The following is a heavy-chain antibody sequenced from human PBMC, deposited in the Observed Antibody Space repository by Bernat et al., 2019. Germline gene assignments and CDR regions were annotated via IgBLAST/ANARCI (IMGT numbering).Heavy chain of an antibody. Sequence: QVQLVESGGGVVQPGRSLRISCAASGFSFSVYGMHWVRQALGKGLEWVAIISHDGSNKYYADSVKGRFTISRDNSKNTLYLQMNSLRPYDTAVYYCAKEQHLDFDYWGQGTLVTVSS. CDR1: GFSFSVYG. D-gene: IGHD6-13*01. CDR2: ISHDGSNK. J-gene: IGHJ4*02. V-gene: IGHV3-30*18. CDR3: AKEQHLDFDY.